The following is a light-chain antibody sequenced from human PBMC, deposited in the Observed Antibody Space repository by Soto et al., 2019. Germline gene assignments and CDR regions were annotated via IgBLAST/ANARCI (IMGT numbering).Light chain of an antibody. CDR1: QSISSW. Sequence: DIQMTQSPSTLSASVGDRGTMSCRASQSISSWLAWYQQKPGKAPKLLIYKASSLESGVPSRFRGSGSGTECTLTISRLQPDDFETYYCQQYNSYSWTFGQGTKVDIK. J-gene: IGKJ1*01. CDR3: QQYNSYSWT. V-gene: IGKV1-5*03. CDR2: KAS.